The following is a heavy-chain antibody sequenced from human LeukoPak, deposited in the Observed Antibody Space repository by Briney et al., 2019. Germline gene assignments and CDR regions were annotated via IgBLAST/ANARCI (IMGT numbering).Heavy chain of an antibody. V-gene: IGHV1-8*01. D-gene: IGHD6-6*01. Sequence: ASVKVSCKASGYTFTSYDINWVRQATGQGLEWMGWMNPNSGNTGYAQKFQGRATMTRNTSISTAYMELSSLRSEDTAVYYCARGEYSSSSPYYYYYGMDVWGQGTTVTVSS. CDR2: MNPNSGNT. CDR3: ARGEYSSSSPYYYYYGMDV. CDR1: GYTFTSYD. J-gene: IGHJ6*02.